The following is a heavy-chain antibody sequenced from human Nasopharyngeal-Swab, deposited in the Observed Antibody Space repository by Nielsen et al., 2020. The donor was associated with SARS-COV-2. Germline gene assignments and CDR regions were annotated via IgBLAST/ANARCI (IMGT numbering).Heavy chain of an antibody. V-gene: IGHV1-69*06. CDR1: GGTFSSYA. CDR3: ARSNLYCSGGSCYPNWFDP. D-gene: IGHD2-15*01. Sequence: SVKVSCKASGGTFSSYAISWVRQAPGQGLEWMGGIIPIFGTANYAQKFQGRVTITADKSTSTAYMELSSLRSEDTAVYYCARSNLYCSGGSCYPNWFDPWGQGTLVTVSS. J-gene: IGHJ5*02. CDR2: IIPIFGTA.